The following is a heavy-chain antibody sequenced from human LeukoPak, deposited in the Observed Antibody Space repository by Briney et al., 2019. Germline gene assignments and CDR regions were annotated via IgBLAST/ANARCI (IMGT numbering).Heavy chain of an antibody. V-gene: IGHV3-30*03. CDR3: ARETYSSSWYSYYFDY. CDR1: GFTFSSYG. J-gene: IGHJ4*02. D-gene: IGHD6-13*01. Sequence: GSLRLSCAASGFTFSSYGMHWVRQAPGKGLEWVAVISYDGSNKYYADSVKGRFTISRDNSKNTLYLQMNSLRPEDTAVYYCARETYSSSWYSYYFDYWGQGTLVTVSS. CDR2: ISYDGSNK.